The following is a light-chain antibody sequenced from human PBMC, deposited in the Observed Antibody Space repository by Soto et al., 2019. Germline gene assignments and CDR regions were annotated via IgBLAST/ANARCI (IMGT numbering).Light chain of an antibody. CDR1: QGISSY. CDR3: QQYYSYPFT. V-gene: IGKV1-8*01. J-gene: IGKJ3*01. CDR2: AAS. Sequence: AIRMTQSPSSFSASTGDRVTITCRASQGISSYLAWYQQKPGKAPKLLIYAASTLQSGVPSRFSGSGSGTDFTLTISCLRSEDFATYYCQQYYSYPFTFGPGTKVDIK.